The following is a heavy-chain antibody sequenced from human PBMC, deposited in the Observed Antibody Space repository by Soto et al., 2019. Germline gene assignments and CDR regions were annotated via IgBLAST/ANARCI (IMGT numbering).Heavy chain of an antibody. D-gene: IGHD4-17*01. V-gene: IGHV4-59*01. CDR3: ARGQLTTVTYFGFDY. Sequence: SETLSLTCTLSGGSISSYYWSWIRQPPGKGLEWIGYIYYSGSTNYNPSLKSRVTISVDTSKNHFFLKLSSVTAADTAVYYCARGQLTTVTYFGFDYWGQGTLVNVSS. CDR1: GGSISSYY. CDR2: IYYSGST. J-gene: IGHJ4*02.